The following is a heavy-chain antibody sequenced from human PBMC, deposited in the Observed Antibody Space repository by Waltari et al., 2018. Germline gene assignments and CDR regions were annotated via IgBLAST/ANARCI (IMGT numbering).Heavy chain of an antibody. CDR1: GGSFSGYY. CDR3: ARVYGENIVVVVAATPSHFDY. D-gene: IGHD2-15*01. CDR2: INHSGST. J-gene: IGHJ4*02. Sequence: QVQLQQWGAGLLKPSETLSLTCAVYGGSFSGYYWSWIRQPPGKGPEWIGEINHSGSTNYNPSLKSRVTISVDTSKNQFSLKLSSVTAADTAVYYCARVYGENIVVVVAATPSHFDYWGQGTLVTVSS. V-gene: IGHV4-34*01.